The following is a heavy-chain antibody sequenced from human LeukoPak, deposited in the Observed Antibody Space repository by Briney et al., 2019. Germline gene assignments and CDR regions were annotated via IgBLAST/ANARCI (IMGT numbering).Heavy chain of an antibody. V-gene: IGHV1-46*01. CDR3: ARVRDGYNDAYDI. J-gene: IGHJ3*02. Sequence: GASVKVSCKASVYTFSNYYIHWVRQAPGQGLEWVGIIGGSTNYAQKFQGRVTMTRDTSTSTVYMELSSLRSEDTAVYYCARVRDGYNDAYDIWGQGTMVTVHS. D-gene: IGHD5-24*01. CDR1: VYTFSNYY. CDR2: IGGST.